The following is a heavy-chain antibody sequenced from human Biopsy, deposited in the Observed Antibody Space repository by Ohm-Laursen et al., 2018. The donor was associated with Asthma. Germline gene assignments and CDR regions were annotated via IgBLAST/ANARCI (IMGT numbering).Heavy chain of an antibody. D-gene: IGHD3-9*01. J-gene: IGHJ3*02. CDR2: INAGDGNT. V-gene: IGHV1-3*01. CDR1: GYTFIHFA. CDR3: ARTYFDFLTGQVHDAFAM. Sequence: ASVKVSCKASGYTFIHFAIHWVRQAPGHSLEWMGWINAGDGNTKYSQKFQGRVTITRDTSASTAYMDLSSLRSEGTAVYYCARTYFDFLTGQVHDAFAMWGQGTMVTVSS.